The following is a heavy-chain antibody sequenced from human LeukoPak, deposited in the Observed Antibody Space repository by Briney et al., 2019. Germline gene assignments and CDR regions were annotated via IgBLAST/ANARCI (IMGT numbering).Heavy chain of an antibody. CDR2: ISAYNGNT. V-gene: IGHV1-18*01. CDR1: GYTFTSYG. D-gene: IGHD1-26*01. Sequence: ASVTVSCKASGYTFTSYGISWVRQAPGQGLEWMGWISAYNGNTNYAQKLQGRVTMTTDTSTSTAYMELRSLRSDDTAVYYCASGSGSYSTYNWFDPWGQGTLVTVSS. CDR3: ASGSGSYSTYNWFDP. J-gene: IGHJ5*02.